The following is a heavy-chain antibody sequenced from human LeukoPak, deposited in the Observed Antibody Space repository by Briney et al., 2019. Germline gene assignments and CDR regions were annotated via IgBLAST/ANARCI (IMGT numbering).Heavy chain of an antibody. V-gene: IGHV4-4*07. CDR3: ARDYYDSSGDNWYFDL. CDR1: GGSISSYY. J-gene: IGHJ2*01. CDR2: IYTSGST. D-gene: IGHD3-22*01. Sequence: AETLSLTCTVSGGSISSYYWSWIRQPAGKGLEWIGRIYTSGSTNYNPSLKSRVTMSGDTSKNQFSLKLSSVTAADTAVYYCARDYYDSSGDNWYFDLWGRGTLVTVSS.